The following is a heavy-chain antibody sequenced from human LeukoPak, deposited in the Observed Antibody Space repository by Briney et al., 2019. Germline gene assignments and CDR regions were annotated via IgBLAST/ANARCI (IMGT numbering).Heavy chain of an antibody. D-gene: IGHD6-19*01. J-gene: IGHJ4*02. CDR3: ARAVVAGKNFDY. CDR2: IYYSGST. Sequence: PSETLSLTCTVAGGSISSSTYYWGWIRQPPGKGLEWIGSIYYSGSTYYNPSLISRVTISVDTSKNQFSPKLSSVTAADTAVYYCARAVVAGKNFDYWGRGTLVTVSS. CDR1: GGSISSSTYY. V-gene: IGHV4-39*07.